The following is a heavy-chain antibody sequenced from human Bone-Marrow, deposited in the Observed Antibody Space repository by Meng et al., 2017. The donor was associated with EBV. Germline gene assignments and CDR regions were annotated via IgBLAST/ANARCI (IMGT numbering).Heavy chain of an antibody. CDR1: GGTFSSYA. D-gene: IGHD4-17*01. Sequence: VELVRVGVEVKMRGSAVKGAYKASGGTFSSYAISLGRQAPGQGLEWMGGIIPIFGTANYAQKFQGRVTITADKSTSTAYMELSGLRSEDTAVYYCARDTHDYGDLTFFDYWGQGTLVTVSS. CDR2: IIPIFGTA. J-gene: IGHJ4*02. CDR3: ARDTHDYGDLTFFDY. V-gene: IGHV1-69*06.